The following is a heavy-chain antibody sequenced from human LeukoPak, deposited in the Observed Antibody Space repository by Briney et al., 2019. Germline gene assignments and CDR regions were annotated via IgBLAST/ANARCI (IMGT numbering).Heavy chain of an antibody. CDR2: ISYDGINK. V-gene: IGHV3-30*04. Sequence: GRALRLSCAASGFTSSSYAMHWVRQAPGKGLEWVAVISYDGINKYHADSVKGRFTISRDNSKNTLYLQMNSLRADDTAVYYCARDGRGPDDYDTGGYKLPTGNAFDNWGRGTLVTVSA. D-gene: IGHD3-22*01. J-gene: IGHJ4*02. CDR3: ARDGRGPDDYDTGGYKLPTGNAFDN. CDR1: GFTSSSYA.